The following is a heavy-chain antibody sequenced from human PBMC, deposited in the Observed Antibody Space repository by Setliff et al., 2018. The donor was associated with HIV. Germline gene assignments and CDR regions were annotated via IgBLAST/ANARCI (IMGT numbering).Heavy chain of an antibody. CDR2: MFYSGGA. V-gene: IGHV4-39*07. Sequence: SETLSLTCTASYATLSTADYYWTWIRQPPGKGLEWIGNMFYSGGAYYNPSLKSRLSLSIESSKNQLFLKVMSVTAADSAVYYCASSVGFRDFWGQGTPVTVSS. CDR1: YATLSTADYY. J-gene: IGHJ4*02. CDR3: ASSVGFRDF. D-gene: IGHD3-10*01.